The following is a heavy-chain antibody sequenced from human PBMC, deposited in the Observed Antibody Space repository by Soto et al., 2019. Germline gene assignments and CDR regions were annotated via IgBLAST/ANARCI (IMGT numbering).Heavy chain of an antibody. J-gene: IGHJ4*02. CDR2: ISYDSSNK. CDR3: AKLVIGYCSGNTCDDY. CDR1: GFTFSYG. V-gene: IGHV3-30*18. Sequence: VQLLESGGGLIQPGGSLRLSCAASGFTFSYGIHWLRQAPGKGLEWVAYISYDSSNKFYGDYVKGRFTISRDNSKNTQFLQMNSLRAEHTAVYYCAKLVIGYCSGNTCDDYWGQGTLVAVSS. D-gene: IGHD2-15*01.